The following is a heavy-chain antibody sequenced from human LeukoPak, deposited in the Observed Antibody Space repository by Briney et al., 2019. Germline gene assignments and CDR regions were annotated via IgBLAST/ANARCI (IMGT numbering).Heavy chain of an antibody. CDR2: IYHSGST. J-gene: IGHJ4*02. CDR3: ARLWTDIGADY. V-gene: IGHV4-38-2*01. CDR1: GYSISSGYY. D-gene: IGHD2-15*01. Sequence: PSETLSLTCAVSGYSISSGYYWGWIRQPPGKGLEWIGSIYHSGSTYYNPSLKSRVTISVDTSKNQFSLKLSSVTATDTAVYYCARLWTDIGADYWGQGTLVTVSS.